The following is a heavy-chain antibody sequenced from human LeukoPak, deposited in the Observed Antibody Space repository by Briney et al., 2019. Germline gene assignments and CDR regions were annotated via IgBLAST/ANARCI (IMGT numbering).Heavy chain of an antibody. V-gene: IGHV3-33*01. Sequence: PGGSLRLSCVASGFTFRNYGMHWIRQASGKGLEWVSVIFYDGSKKYYADFVKGRFTISRDNSKNVVYLQMDSLRAEDTAFYYCARSLGETTFDWWGQGTLVTVPS. D-gene: IGHD3-16*01. CDR3: ARSLGETTFDW. CDR2: IFYDGSKK. CDR1: GFTFRNYG. J-gene: IGHJ4*02.